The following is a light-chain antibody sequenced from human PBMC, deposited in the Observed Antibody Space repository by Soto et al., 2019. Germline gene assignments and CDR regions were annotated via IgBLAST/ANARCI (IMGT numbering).Light chain of an antibody. CDR3: QQYDSWTRT. CDR1: QSVSSSH. Sequence: EIVLTQSPRTLSLSPGERATLSCRASQSVSSSHLAWYQQKPGQAPRLLIYGASSRATGIPDRFSGSGSGTDFTLTISRLQPEDFAVYYCQQYDSWTRTFGQGTKV. CDR2: GAS. J-gene: IGKJ1*01. V-gene: IGKV3-20*01.